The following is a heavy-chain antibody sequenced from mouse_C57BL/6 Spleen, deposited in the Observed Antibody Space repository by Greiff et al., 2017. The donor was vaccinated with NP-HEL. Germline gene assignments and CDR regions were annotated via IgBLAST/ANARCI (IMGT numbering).Heavy chain of an antibody. CDR2: IDPSDSYT. D-gene: IGHD3-2*02. CDR3: ARYSSGSSWFAY. V-gene: IGHV1-50*01. J-gene: IGHJ3*01. CDR1: GYTFTSYW. Sequence: QVQLQQPGAELVKPGASVKLSCKASGYTFTSYWMQWVKQRPGQGLEWIGEIDPSDSYTNYNQKFKGKATLTVDTSSSTAYMQLSSLTSEDSAVYYCARYSSGSSWFAYWGQETLVTVSA.